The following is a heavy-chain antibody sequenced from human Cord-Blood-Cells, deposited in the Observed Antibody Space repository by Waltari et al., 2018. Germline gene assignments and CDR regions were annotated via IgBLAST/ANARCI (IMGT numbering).Heavy chain of an antibody. J-gene: IGHJ1*01. CDR3: ASCPLGIFGVVEYCQH. V-gene: IGHV5-51*01. CDR1: GYSFTSYW. CDR2: IYPWYSDT. D-gene: IGHD3-3*01. Sequence: EVQLVQSGAEVKKPGESLKISCKGSGYSFTSYWIGWVRQMTGKGLEWMWIIYPWYSDTRYSPSFQGQVTISADKSNTTAYLQWSSLKASDTAMYYCASCPLGIFGVVEYCQHWGQGTLVTVSS.